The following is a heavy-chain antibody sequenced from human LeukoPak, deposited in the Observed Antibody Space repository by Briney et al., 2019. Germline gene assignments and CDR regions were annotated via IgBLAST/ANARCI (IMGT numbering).Heavy chain of an antibody. J-gene: IGHJ5*02. D-gene: IGHD4-17*01. Sequence: GGSLRLSCAASGFTFSSYSMNWGRQAPGKGLEWISYISSTTSTIYYADSVKGRFTISRDNAKKTLYLQMNSLRAEDTAVYYCARDVTYYGADWFDPWGQGTLVTVSS. V-gene: IGHV3-48*04. CDR1: GFTFSSYS. CDR2: ISSTTSTI. CDR3: ARDVTYYGADWFDP.